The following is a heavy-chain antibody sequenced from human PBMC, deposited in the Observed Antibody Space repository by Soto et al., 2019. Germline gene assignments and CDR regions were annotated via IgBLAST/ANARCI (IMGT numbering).Heavy chain of an antibody. CDR1: GFTFRNAW. Sequence: EVHLVESGGGLVKPGGSLRLSCAASGFTFRNAWMSWVRQAPGKGLEWVGRIKSITDGGTIDYAAPVKDIFSISRDDAKNTVYLQMNTLKTEDTAVYYCTTGGYTYGSDYWGQGTLVTVSS. D-gene: IGHD5-18*01. V-gene: IGHV3-15*01. CDR2: IKSITDGGTI. CDR3: TTGGYTYGSDY. J-gene: IGHJ4*02.